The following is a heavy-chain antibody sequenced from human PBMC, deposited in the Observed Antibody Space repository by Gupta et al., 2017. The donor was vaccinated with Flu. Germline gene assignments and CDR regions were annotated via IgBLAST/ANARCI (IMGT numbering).Heavy chain of an antibody. Sequence: QMQLQESGPGLVKPSETLSLTCTVSGGSISGDPYYWGWIRQPPGKGLEWVGSLYYTRTTYYNPSLRSRVIMSVDASKNQFSLQLTSVTAADTATYYCVKQSSTYVPLSSAYWGQGTLVTVSS. CDR3: VKQSSTYVPLSSAY. CDR1: GGSISGDPYY. D-gene: IGHD3-16*01. V-gene: IGHV4-39*01. J-gene: IGHJ4*02. CDR2: LYYTRTT.